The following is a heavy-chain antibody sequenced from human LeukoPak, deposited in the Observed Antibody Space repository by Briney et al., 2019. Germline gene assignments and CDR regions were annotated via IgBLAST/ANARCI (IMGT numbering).Heavy chain of an antibody. V-gene: IGHV3-13*01. J-gene: IGHJ4*02. CDR3: ARVVRYYFDY. CDR2: IGTTGDT. Sequence: GGSLRLSCAASGFTFSSYDMHWVRQGTGKGLEWVSAIGTTGDTYYPGSVKGRFTISRENAKNSLYLQMNSLRAEDTAVYYCARVVRYYFDYWGQGTLVTVSS. D-gene: IGHD3-22*01. CDR1: GFTFSSYD.